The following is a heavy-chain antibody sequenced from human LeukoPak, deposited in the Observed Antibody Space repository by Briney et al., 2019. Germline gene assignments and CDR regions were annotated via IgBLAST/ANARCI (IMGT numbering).Heavy chain of an antibody. J-gene: IGHJ4*02. CDR2: IYYSGST. CDR1: GGSISSSSYY. D-gene: IGHD6-13*01. V-gene: IGHV4-39*02. CDR3: AREVAAAGTGY. Sequence: PETLSLTCTVSGGSISSSSYYWGWIRQPPGKGLEWIGSIYYSGSTYYNPSLKSRVTISVDTSKNQFSLKLSSVTAADTAVYYCAREVAAAGTGYWGQGTLVTVSS.